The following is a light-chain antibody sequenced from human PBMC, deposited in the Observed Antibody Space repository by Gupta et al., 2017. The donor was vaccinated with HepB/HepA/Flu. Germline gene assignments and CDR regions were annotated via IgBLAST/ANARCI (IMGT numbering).Light chain of an antibody. CDR2: RAS. J-gene: IGKJ5*01. Sequence: EIVLTQSPATLSVSPGERATLSCRASQRVISNLAWYQQKPGQTPRLLIFRASTRATGVPARFSGSGSGTEFSITISNLQSEEFAVDYCQQYSQWPITFGQGTRLQIK. CDR1: QRVISN. V-gene: IGKV3-15*01. CDR3: QQYSQWPIT.